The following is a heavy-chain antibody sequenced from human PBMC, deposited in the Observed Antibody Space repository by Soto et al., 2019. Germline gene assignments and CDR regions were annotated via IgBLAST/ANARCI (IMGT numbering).Heavy chain of an antibody. Sequence: PGGCLRLSCAASGFTFTTHAMSWVRQPPGKGLEWVSALSAGGGSTYYAGSVKGRFIISRDNSINMLYLQKNSLRTEDTAVYYCDHRRGYGVFDAYDFWGLGAMVTVSS. CDR1: GFTFTTHA. CDR2: LSAGGGST. D-gene: IGHD1-1*01. J-gene: IGHJ3*01. V-gene: IGHV3-23*01. CDR3: DHRRGYGVFDAYDF.